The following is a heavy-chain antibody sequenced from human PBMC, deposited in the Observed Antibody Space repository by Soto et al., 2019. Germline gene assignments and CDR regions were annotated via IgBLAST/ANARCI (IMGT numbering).Heavy chain of an antibody. Sequence: SETLSLTCSVSGASISSYYWSWFRQAPGKGLEYIGYIHNGERTNYNPSLESRVTISADTSKNQFSLRLSSVTAADTAMYYCSYGDSPGPIDHWGQGTLVTVSS. J-gene: IGHJ4*02. V-gene: IGHV4-59*01. D-gene: IGHD4-17*01. CDR3: SYGDSPGPIDH. CDR1: GASISSYY. CDR2: IHNGERT.